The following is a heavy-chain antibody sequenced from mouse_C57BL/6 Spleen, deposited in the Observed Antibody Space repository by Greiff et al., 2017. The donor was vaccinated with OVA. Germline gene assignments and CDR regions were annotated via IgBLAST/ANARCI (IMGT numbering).Heavy chain of an antibody. J-gene: IGHJ4*01. V-gene: IGHV1-54*01. D-gene: IGHD2-1*01. CDR2: INPGSGGT. Sequence: QVQLQQSGAELVRPGTSVKVSYKASGYAFTNYLIEWVKQRPGQGLEWIGVINPGSGGTNYNEKFKGKATLTADKSSSTAYMQLSSLTSEDSAVYFCARSLWYPRGAMDYWGQGTSVTVSS. CDR1: GYAFTNYL. CDR3: ARSLWYPRGAMDY.